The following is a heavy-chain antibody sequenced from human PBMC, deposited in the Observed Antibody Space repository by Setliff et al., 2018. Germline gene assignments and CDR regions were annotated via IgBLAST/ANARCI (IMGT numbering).Heavy chain of an antibody. CDR1: GFSFSAHG. Sequence: GSLRLSCAASGFSFSAHGMNWVRQRPGKGLEWVSTINWDGRTTAYADSVKGRFTISRDNAKNSLYLQMNSLRAEDTALYYCALFGDRNTFPTWGQGTMVTVSS. V-gene: IGHV3-20*04. J-gene: IGHJ3*02. CDR2: INWDGRTT. CDR3: ALFGDRNTFPT. D-gene: IGHD3-16*01.